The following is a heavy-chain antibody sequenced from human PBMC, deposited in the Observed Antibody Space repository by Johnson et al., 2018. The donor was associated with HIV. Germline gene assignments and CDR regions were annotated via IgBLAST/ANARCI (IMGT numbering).Heavy chain of an antibody. Sequence: VQLVESGGGVVRPGGSLRLSCAAPGFTFDDYGMSWVRQAPGKGLEWVSGINWNGGSTGYADSVKGRFTISRDNSKNSLYLHMNSLRTEDTALYSCAKVIMITFGGVIVKPHAFDIWGQGTMVTVSS. J-gene: IGHJ3*02. CDR3: AKVIMITFGGVIVKPHAFDI. CDR1: GFTFDDYG. CDR2: INWNGGST. V-gene: IGHV3-20*04. D-gene: IGHD3-16*02.